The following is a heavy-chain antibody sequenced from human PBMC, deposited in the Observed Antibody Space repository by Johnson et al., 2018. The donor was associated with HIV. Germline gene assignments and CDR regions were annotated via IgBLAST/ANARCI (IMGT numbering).Heavy chain of an antibody. D-gene: IGHD3-22*01. CDR2: ISYDGSNK. V-gene: IGHV3-30*19. J-gene: IGHJ3*02. Sequence: VQLVESGGGVVQPGRSLRLSCAASGFSFSRFGMHWVRQAPGKGLEWVAVISYDGSNKYYADSVKGRFTVSRDNSKNTLYLEANSLGPEDTATYYCAKGSTPTMIIVVISAFDIWGQGTVVAVSS. CDR1: GFSFSRFG. CDR3: AKGSTPTMIIVVISAFDI.